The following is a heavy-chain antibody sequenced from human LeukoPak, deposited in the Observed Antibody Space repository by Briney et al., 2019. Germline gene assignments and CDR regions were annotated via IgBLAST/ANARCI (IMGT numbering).Heavy chain of an antibody. CDR2: IYHSGST. Sequence: PSETLSLTCTVSGGSVSSGGYSWSWIRQPPGKGLEWIGYIYHSGSTNHNPSLKSRVTISVDKSKNQFSLNLTSVTAADTAVYYCARSLGGYCSGGSCYSFDYWGQGTLVTVSS. V-gene: IGHV4-30-2*01. J-gene: IGHJ4*02. D-gene: IGHD2-15*01. CDR1: GGSVSSGGYS. CDR3: ARSLGGYCSGGSCYSFDY.